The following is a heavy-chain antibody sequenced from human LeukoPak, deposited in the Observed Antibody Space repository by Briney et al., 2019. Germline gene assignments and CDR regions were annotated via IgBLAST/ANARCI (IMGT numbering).Heavy chain of an antibody. J-gene: IGHJ4*02. CDR3: AREMPDSSGWD. V-gene: IGHV3-7*01. D-gene: IGHD6-19*01. CDR2: IKQDGSQK. CDR1: GFTFSSYS. Sequence: GGSLRLSCAASGFTFSSYSMNWVRQAPGKGLEWVANIKQDGSQKYYVDSVKGRFTISRDNAKNSLYLQMNSLRAEDTAVYYCAREMPDSSGWDWGQGTLVTVSS.